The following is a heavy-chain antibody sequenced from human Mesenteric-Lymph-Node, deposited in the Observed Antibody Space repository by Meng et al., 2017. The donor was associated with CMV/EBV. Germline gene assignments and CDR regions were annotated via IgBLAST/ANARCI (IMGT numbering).Heavy chain of an antibody. CDR2: ISSSGTYI. Sequence: GGSLRLSCAASGFTFSSYSMNWVRWAPGKGLEWVSSISSSGTYIYYADSLKGRFTISRDNAKNSLYLQMSSLRAEDTAVYYCARDGTGEGGSWGQGTLVTVSS. D-gene: IGHD1-26*01. V-gene: IGHV3-21*01. CDR3: ARDGTGEGGS. CDR1: GFTFSSYS. J-gene: IGHJ4*02.